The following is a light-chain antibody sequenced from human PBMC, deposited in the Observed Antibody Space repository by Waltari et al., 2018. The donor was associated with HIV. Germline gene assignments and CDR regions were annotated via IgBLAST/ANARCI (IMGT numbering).Light chain of an antibody. CDR2: AAS. CDR3: QQNYSTPVT. V-gene: IGKV1-39*01. Sequence: DIQMTQSPSSLSASVGDRVTITCRASQSISSYLNWYQQKPGKAPKLLIYAASSLQSGVPSRFSGSGSGTDFTLTISSLQPEDFATYYCQQNYSTPVTFGPGTKVDIK. CDR1: QSISSY. J-gene: IGKJ3*01.